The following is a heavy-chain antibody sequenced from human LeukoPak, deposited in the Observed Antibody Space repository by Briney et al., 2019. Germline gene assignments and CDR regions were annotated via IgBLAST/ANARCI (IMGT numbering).Heavy chain of an antibody. J-gene: IGHJ4*02. CDR3: ARDPQWLVQGDFDY. V-gene: IGHV3-30-3*01. Sequence: GGSLRLSCAASGFTFSSYAMHWVRQAPGKGLEWVAVISYDGSNKYYADSVKGRFTISRDNSKNTLYLQMNSLRAEDTAVYYCARDPQWLVQGDFDYWGQGTLVTVSS. CDR1: GFTFSSYA. D-gene: IGHD6-19*01. CDR2: ISYDGSNK.